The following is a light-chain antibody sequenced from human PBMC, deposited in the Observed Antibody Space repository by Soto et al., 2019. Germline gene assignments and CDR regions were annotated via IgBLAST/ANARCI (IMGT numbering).Light chain of an antibody. CDR2: DAS. CDR1: QSISSY. J-gene: IGKJ2*01. Sequence: IPMTQSPSSLSASVGDRVTITCRASQSISSYLNWYQQKPGKAPNLLIYDASSLASGVPSRFSGGGSGTEFTLTISNLQPDDFGTYYCHQYKSYTPYTMGQGTKVDIK. V-gene: IGKV1-5*01. CDR3: HQYKSYTPYT.